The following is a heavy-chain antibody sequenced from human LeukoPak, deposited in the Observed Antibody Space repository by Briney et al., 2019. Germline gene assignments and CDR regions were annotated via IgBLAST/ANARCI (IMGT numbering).Heavy chain of an antibody. D-gene: IGHD5-24*01. CDR3: VKRRDAYPIRGTFDS. V-gene: IGHV3-23*01. J-gene: IGHJ4*02. CDR1: GFTFTSYP. CDR2: ISNSKGISD. Sequence: GGSLRLSCAVSGFTFTSYPMSWVRQAPGKGLEWVSGISNSKGISDYYADSVKGRFTISRDNSKNTLYLQMNSLRAEDTAVYYCVKRRDAYPIRGTFDSWGQGALGIVSS.